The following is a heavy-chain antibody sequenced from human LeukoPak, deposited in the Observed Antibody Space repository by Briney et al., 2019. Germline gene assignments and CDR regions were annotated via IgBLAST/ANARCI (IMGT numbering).Heavy chain of an antibody. CDR1: GFTFSSYG. Sequence: GGSLRLSCAASGFTFSSYGMHWVRQAPGKGLEWVAVIWYDGSNKYYADSVKGRFTISRDNSKNTLYLQMNSLRAEDTAVYYCARAHDYGDYVDAFDIWGQGTMVTVSS. V-gene: IGHV3-33*01. CDR3: ARAHDYGDYVDAFDI. CDR2: IWYDGSNK. D-gene: IGHD4-17*01. J-gene: IGHJ3*02.